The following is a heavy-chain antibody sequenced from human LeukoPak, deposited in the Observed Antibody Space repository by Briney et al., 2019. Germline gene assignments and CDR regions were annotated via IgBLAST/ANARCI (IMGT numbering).Heavy chain of an antibody. V-gene: IGHV4-30-2*01. J-gene: IGHJ4*02. CDR2: IYHSGST. D-gene: IGHD2-2*01. CDR1: GGSISSGGYS. Sequence: SQTLSLTCAVSGGSISSGGYSWRWIRQPPGKGLEWIGYIYHSGSTYYNPSLKSRVTISVDRSKNQFSLKLSSVTAADTAVYYCARVSVPAAMVDYWGQGTLVTVSS. CDR3: ARVSVPAAMVDY.